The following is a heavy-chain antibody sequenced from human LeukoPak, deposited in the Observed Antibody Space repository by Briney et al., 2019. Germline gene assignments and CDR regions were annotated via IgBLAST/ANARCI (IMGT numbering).Heavy chain of an antibody. D-gene: IGHD3-16*01. V-gene: IGHV1-69*06. CDR3: ARRTSFGSFGY. Sequence: SVKVSCKSSGGPFSNYIIICVRQAPGQRLEWMGGITPMFGTTNYAQKFQGRVTITADKSTNTSYLELSRLRFDDTAVFYCARRTSFGSFGYWGQGTLVTVSS. CDR1: GGPFSNYI. CDR2: ITPMFGTT. J-gene: IGHJ4*02.